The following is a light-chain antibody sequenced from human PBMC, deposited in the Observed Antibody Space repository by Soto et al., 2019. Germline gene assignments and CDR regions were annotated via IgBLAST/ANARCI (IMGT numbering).Light chain of an antibody. J-gene: IGLJ3*02. CDR3: AAWDDSLNAVV. V-gene: IGLV1-44*01. Sequence: QSVLTQPPSASGTPGQRVTFSCSGSSSNIGSYTVNWYQQPPGTAPKLLIHSGNQRPSWVADRFSGSQSGTLASLAISGLQSEDEADYYCAAWDDSLNAVVFGGGTKLTVL. CDR2: SGN. CDR1: SSNIGSYT.